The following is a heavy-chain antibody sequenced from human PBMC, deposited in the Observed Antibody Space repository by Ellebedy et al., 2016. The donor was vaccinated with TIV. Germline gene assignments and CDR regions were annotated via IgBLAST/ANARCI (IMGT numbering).Heavy chain of an antibody. CDR1: GGSISSGGYY. CDR3: ARVVSRLFDY. Sequence: SETLSLTXTVSGGSISSGGYYWSWIRQHPGKGLEWIGYIYYSGSTYYNPSLKSRVTISVDTSKNQFSLKLSSVTAADTAVYYCARVVSRLFDYWGQGTLVTVSS. CDR2: IYYSGST. V-gene: IGHV4-31*03. J-gene: IGHJ4*02.